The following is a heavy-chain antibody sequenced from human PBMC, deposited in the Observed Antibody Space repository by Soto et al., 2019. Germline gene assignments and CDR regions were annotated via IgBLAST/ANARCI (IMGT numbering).Heavy chain of an antibody. CDR3: ARPRQDYDILPGSSNRDGMEV. J-gene: IGHJ6*04. Sequence: GEAVRISCKFAGCSFSSYCSCWVRQMRGKCLGWMGIIYPGDSDTRYSPSFQGQVTISADKSISTAYLQWSSLKASDTAMYYCARPRQDYDILPGSSNRDGMEVRGKRPTVSVS. CDR1: GCSFSSYC. D-gene: IGHD3-9*01. CDR2: IYPGDSDT. V-gene: IGHV5-51*01.